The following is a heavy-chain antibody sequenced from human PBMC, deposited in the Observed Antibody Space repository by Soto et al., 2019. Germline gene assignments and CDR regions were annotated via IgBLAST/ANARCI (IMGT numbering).Heavy chain of an antibody. V-gene: IGHV1-2*04. CDR1: GYTFTGYY. J-gene: IGHJ5*02. D-gene: IGHD6-19*01. CDR2: INPNSGGT. CDR3: AREVWGNSGWYGLWFDP. Sequence: QVQLVQSGAEVKKPGASVKVSCNASGYTFTGYYVHWVRQAPGQGLEWMGWINPNSGGTNYAQKFQGWVPMTRDTSISTAYMELSRLRSDDTAVYYCAREVWGNSGWYGLWFDPWGQGTLVTVSS.